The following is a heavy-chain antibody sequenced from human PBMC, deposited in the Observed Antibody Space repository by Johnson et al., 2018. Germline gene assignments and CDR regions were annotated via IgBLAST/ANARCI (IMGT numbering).Heavy chain of an antibody. CDR2: IIPILGIE. CDR1: GGTFSSYT. Sequence: QVQLVESGAEVKKPGSSVKVSCTASGGTFSSYTISWVRQAPGQGLEWMGRIIPILGIENYAQKFQGRVTITADKSTITAYMELSSLRSEDTAVYYCAKGTVAADDDAFDIWGQGTMVTVSS. CDR3: AKGTVAADDDAFDI. D-gene: IGHD6-19*01. J-gene: IGHJ3*02. V-gene: IGHV1-69*02.